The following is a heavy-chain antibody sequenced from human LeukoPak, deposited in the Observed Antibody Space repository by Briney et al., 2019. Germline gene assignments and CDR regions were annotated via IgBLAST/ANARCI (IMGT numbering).Heavy chain of an antibody. D-gene: IGHD6-19*01. CDR3: ARDRVGSGWPRPWYFEF. CDR1: GYTFTGYY. CDR2: INPNTGAT. Sequence: ASVKVSCKPSGYTFTGYYLHWVRQAPGQGLEWMAWINPNTGATIYAEKFQGRVTMTSDTSIDTAYMEMRSLRSDDTAVYYCARDRVGSGWPRPWYFEFWGQGTLITISS. J-gene: IGHJ4*02. V-gene: IGHV1-2*02.